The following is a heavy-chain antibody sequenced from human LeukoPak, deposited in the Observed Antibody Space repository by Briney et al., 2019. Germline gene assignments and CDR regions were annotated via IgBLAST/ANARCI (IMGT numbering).Heavy chain of an antibody. CDR2: IYYSGST. Sequence: SETLSLTCTVSGGSISSGGYYWSWIRQPPGKGLEWIGFIYYSGSTDYNPSLKSRVTISVDASRNHFSLKLNSVTAADTAVYYCARRMKLAAKGDAFDIWGQGTMVTVSS. D-gene: IGHD2-15*01. CDR1: GGSISSGGYY. V-gene: IGHV4-61*08. J-gene: IGHJ3*02. CDR3: ARRMKLAAKGDAFDI.